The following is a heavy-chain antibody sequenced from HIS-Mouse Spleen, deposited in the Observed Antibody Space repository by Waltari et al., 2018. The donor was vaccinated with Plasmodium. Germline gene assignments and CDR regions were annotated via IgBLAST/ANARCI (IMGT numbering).Heavy chain of an antibody. V-gene: IGHV3-7*01. CDR1: GFTFSSYW. Sequence: EVQLVESGGGLVQPGGSLRLSCAASGFTFSSYWMSWVRQAPGEGMEVVCTRKQDGSEKYYVDSVKGRFTISRDNAKNSLYLQMNSLRAEDTAVYYCASSWYWYFDLWGRGTLVTVSS. D-gene: IGHD6-13*01. CDR2: RKQDGSEK. CDR3: ASSWYWYFDL. J-gene: IGHJ2*01.